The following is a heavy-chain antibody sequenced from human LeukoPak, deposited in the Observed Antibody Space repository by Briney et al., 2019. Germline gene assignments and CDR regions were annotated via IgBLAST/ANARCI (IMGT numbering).Heavy chain of an antibody. V-gene: IGHV4-34*01. D-gene: IGHD6-6*01. CDR3: ARGQGSSGWYYYGMDA. J-gene: IGHJ6*02. CDR2: INHSGST. Sequence: SETLSLTCAVYGGSFSGYYWSWIRQPPGKGLEWIGEINHSGSTNYNPSLKSRVTISVDTSKNQFSLKLSSVTAADTAVYYCARGQGSSGWYYYGMDAWGQGTTVTVSS. CDR1: GGSFSGYY.